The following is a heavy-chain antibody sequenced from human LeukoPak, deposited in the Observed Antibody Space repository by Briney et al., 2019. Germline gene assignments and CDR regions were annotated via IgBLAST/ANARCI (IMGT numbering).Heavy chain of an antibody. D-gene: IGHD3-16*01. Sequence: GGSLRLSCAASGFTFSSYWMSWVRQAPGKGLEWVANIKQDGSEKYYVDSVRGRFTISRDNAKNSLYLQMNSLRAEDTAVYYCAREYLFGAFDIWGQGTMVTVSS. CDR3: AREYLFGAFDI. CDR1: GFTFSSYW. V-gene: IGHV3-7*01. J-gene: IGHJ3*02. CDR2: IKQDGSEK.